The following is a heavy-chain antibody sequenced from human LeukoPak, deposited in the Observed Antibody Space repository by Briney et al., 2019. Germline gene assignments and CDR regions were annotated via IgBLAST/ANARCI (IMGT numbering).Heavy chain of an antibody. V-gene: IGHV3-23*01. D-gene: IGHD2-2*01. CDR1: GFTFSHYA. J-gene: IGHJ4*02. CDR3: AKAPRVASSPDD. Sequence: AGGSLRLSCAASGFTFSHYAMSWVRQGPGQGLEWVSTIVGSGSDTYYADSVKGRFTISRDNSKNTLYLQMNSLRAEDTAVYFCAKAPRVASSPDDWGQGTLVTVSS. CDR2: IVGSGSDT.